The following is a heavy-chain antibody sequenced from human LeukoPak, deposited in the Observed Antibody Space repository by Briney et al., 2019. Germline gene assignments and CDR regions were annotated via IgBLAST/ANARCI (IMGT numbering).Heavy chain of an antibody. D-gene: IGHD5-18*01. J-gene: IGHJ6*04. CDR1: GFTFTSSA. CDR2: IVVGSGNT. Sequence: PGTSVKVSCKASGFTFTSSAMQWVRQARGQRLEWIGWIVVGSGNTNYAQKFQERVTITRDMSTSTAYMELSSLRSEDTAVYYCEADRWDSYGLRWRMDVWGKGPTVTVSS. CDR3: EADRWDSYGLRWRMDV. V-gene: IGHV1-58*02.